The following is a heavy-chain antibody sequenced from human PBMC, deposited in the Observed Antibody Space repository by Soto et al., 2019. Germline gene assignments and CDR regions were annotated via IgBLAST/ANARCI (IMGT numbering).Heavy chain of an antibody. J-gene: IGHJ6*02. CDR3: ARGNSSSWYVGLRGYYYYGMDV. CDR2: IIPIFGTA. Sequence: WASVKVSCKASGGTFSSYAISWVRQAPGQGLEWMGGIIPIFGTANYAQKFQGRVTITADESTSTAYMELSSLRSEDTAVYYCARGNSSSWYVGLRGYYYYGMDVWGQGTTVTVSS. V-gene: IGHV1-69*13. CDR1: GGTFSSYA. D-gene: IGHD6-13*01.